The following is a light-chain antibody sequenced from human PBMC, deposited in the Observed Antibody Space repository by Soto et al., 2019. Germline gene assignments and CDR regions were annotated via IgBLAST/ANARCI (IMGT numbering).Light chain of an antibody. J-gene: IGKJ1*01. Sequence: DIVMTQSPLSLPVTPGEPASISCRSSQSLLHRNGYNYLDWYLQKPGQSPQLLVYLGSTRASGVPDRFSGSGSGTDFTLKISRVEAEDVGIYYCLQARQTPWTFGQGTKVEIK. V-gene: IGKV2-28*01. CDR2: LGS. CDR1: QSLLHRNGYNY. CDR3: LQARQTPWT.